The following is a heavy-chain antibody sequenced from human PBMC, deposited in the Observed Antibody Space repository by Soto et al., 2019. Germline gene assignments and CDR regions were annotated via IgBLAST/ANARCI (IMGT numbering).Heavy chain of an antibody. CDR2: ISYDGSNK. D-gene: IGHD3-10*01. J-gene: IGHJ4*02. V-gene: IGHV3-30-3*01. Sequence: GGSLRLSCAASGFTFSSYAMHWVRQAPGKGLEWVAVISYDGSNKYYADSVKGRFTISRDNSKNTLYLQMNSLRAEDTAVYYCARDGRSRVPFDYWGQGTLVTVSS. CDR1: GFTFSSYA. CDR3: ARDGRSRVPFDY.